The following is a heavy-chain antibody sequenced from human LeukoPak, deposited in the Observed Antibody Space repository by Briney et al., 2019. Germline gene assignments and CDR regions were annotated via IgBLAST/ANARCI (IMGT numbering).Heavy chain of an antibody. D-gene: IGHD6-6*01. V-gene: IGHV4-39*07. CDR2: MYYSGST. CDR3: ARPAAHPSIAARTAWFDP. J-gene: IGHJ5*02. Sequence: SETLSLTCTVSGGSFNKSPYYWGWIRQPPGKGLEWIGSMYYSGSTYYNPSLKSRLTMSVDTSKNQFSLKLSSVTAADTAVYYCARPAAHPSIAARTAWFDPWGQGTLVTVSS. CDR1: GGSFNKSPYY.